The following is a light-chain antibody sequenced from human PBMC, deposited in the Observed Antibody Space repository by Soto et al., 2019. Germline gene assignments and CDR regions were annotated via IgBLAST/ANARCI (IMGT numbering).Light chain of an antibody. CDR3: LPYQSYWT. Sequence: DIQMTQSPSTLSASVGDRVSITCRASQSISRQLAWYQQKPGKAPNLLIYQASNLETGVPSRFTGSGSATEFTLIISSLQPDAVATYYCLPYQSYWTFGQGTKVEVK. V-gene: IGKV1-5*03. CDR2: QAS. J-gene: IGKJ1*01. CDR1: QSISRQ.